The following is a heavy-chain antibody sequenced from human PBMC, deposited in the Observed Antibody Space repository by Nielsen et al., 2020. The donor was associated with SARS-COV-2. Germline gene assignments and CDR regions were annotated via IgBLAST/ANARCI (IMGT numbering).Heavy chain of an antibody. CDR1: GFTFSSYA. D-gene: IGHD3-10*01. CDR2: ISYDGSNK. V-gene: IGHV3-30-3*01. CDR3: ARDGSGSYYYPYFDY. Sequence: GESLQISCAASGFTFSSYAMHWVRQAPGKGLEWVAVISYDGSNKYYADSVKGRFTISRDNSKNTLYLQMNSLRAEDTAVYYCARDGSGSYYYPYFDYWGQGTLVTVSS. J-gene: IGHJ4*02.